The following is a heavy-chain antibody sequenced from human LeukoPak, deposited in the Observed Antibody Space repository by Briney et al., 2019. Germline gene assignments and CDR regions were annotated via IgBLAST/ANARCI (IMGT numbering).Heavy chain of an antibody. CDR1: GGTFSNYT. CDR3: ARVGISKGWFDP. J-gene: IGHJ5*02. D-gene: IGHD2-15*01. CDR2: IIPIFGTA. V-gene: IGHV1-69*13. Sequence: SVKASCKASGGTFSNYTISWVRQAPGQGLEWMGGIIPIFGTANYAQKFQGRVTITADESTSTAYMELSSLRSEDTAVYYCARVGISKGWFDPWGQGSLVIVSS.